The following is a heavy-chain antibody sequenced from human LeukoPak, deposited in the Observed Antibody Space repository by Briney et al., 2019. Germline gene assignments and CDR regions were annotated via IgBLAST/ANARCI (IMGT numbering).Heavy chain of an antibody. Sequence: ASVKVSCKASGYTFTGYYMHWVRQAPGQGLEWMGIINPSGGSTSYAQKFQGRVTMTRDTSTSTVYMELSSLRSEDTAVYYCASEIGSYYDSSGYYASNDYWGQGTLVTVSS. D-gene: IGHD3-22*01. CDR1: GYTFTGYY. CDR2: INPSGGST. CDR3: ASEIGSYYDSSGYYASNDY. J-gene: IGHJ4*02. V-gene: IGHV1-46*01.